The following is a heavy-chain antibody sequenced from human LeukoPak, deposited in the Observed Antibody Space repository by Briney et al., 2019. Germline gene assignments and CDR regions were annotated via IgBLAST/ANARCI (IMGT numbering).Heavy chain of an antibody. D-gene: IGHD5-18*01. CDR2: INPNSGDT. CDR3: ARANVDTAMVFDY. CDR1: GYTFTGYN. J-gene: IGHJ4*02. Sequence: ASVKVSCEASGYTFTGYNVYWVRQAPGQGLEWMGWINPNSGDTNYAQKFQGRVTITADESTSTAYMELSSLRSEDTAVYYCARANVDTAMVFDYWGQGTLVTVSS. V-gene: IGHV1-2*02.